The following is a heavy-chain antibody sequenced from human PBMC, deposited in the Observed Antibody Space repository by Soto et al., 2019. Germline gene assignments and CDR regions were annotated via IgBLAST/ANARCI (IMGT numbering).Heavy chain of an antibody. D-gene: IGHD3-22*01. CDR1: GFTFSSYG. V-gene: IGHV3-30*18. J-gene: IGHJ4*02. CDR3: AKDFDSSGSHDY. CDR2: ISYDGSNK. Sequence: QVQLVESGGGVVQPGRSLRLSCAASGFTFSSYGMHWVRQAPGKGLEWVAVISYDGSNKYYADSVKGRFTISRDNSKNTVYLQMNSLRAEDTAVYFCAKDFDSSGSHDYWGQGTLVTVSS.